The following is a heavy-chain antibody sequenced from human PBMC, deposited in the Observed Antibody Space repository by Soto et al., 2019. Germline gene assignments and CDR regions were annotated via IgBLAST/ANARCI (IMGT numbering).Heavy chain of an antibody. D-gene: IGHD6-6*01. CDR2: ISSSSSYI. Sequence: EVQLVESGGGLVKPGGSLRLSCAASGFTFSSDSMNWVRQAPGKGLEWVSSISSSSSYIYYADSVKGRFTISRDNAKTSLYLQMNSLRAEDTAVYYCARDLYSSSARYFDYWGQGTLVTVPS. J-gene: IGHJ4*02. CDR3: ARDLYSSSARYFDY. V-gene: IGHV3-21*01. CDR1: GFTFSSDS.